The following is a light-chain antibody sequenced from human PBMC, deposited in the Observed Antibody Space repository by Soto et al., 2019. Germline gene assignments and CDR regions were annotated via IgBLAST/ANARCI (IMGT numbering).Light chain of an antibody. Sequence: QSALTQPASVSGSPGQSITISCTGTSSDVGIYNLVSWYQHLPGKAPKLMIFEVTKRPSGVSTRFSGSKSGNTAALTISGLQAEDEADYYCSSYAGSSIFVVFGGGTKLTVL. J-gene: IGLJ2*01. CDR1: SSDVGIYNL. CDR2: EVT. V-gene: IGLV2-23*02. CDR3: SSYAGSSIFVV.